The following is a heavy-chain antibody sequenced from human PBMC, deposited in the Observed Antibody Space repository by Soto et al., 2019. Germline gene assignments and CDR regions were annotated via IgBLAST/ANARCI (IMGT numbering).Heavy chain of an antibody. CDR1: CGSFSGYY. D-gene: IGHD3-16*01. V-gene: IGHV4-34*01. CDR2: INHSGST. Sequence: PSETLSLTCAVYCGSFSGYYWSWIRQPPGKGLEWIGEINHSGSTNYNPSLKSRVTISVDTSKNQFSLKLSSVTAADTAVYYCQGGGIYYYYGMDVWGQGTTVTVSS. J-gene: IGHJ6*02. CDR3: QGGGIYYYYGMDV.